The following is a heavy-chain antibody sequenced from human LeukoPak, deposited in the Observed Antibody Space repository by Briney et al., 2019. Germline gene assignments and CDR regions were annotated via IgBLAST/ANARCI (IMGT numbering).Heavy chain of an antibody. V-gene: IGHV4-30-4*08. CDR2: IYYSGST. CDR3: ARGYCSSTSCYLYY. CDR1: GGSISSGDYY. Sequence: SETLSLTCTVPGGSISSGDYYWSWIRQPPGKGLEWIGYIYYSGSTYYNPSLKSRVTISVDTSKNQFSLKLSSVTAADTAVYYCARGYCSSTSCYLYYWGQGTLVTVSS. D-gene: IGHD2-2*01. J-gene: IGHJ4*02.